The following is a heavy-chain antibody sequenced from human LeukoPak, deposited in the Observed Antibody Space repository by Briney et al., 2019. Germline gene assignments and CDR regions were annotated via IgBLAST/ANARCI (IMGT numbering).Heavy chain of an antibody. D-gene: IGHD3-22*01. V-gene: IGHV4-30-4*07. CDR3: ARVTRHDSFLDAFDI. Sequence: SETLSLTCAVSGGSISRGGYSWSWTRQPPGKGLEGIGYIYYSRGAYYNPSLESRVTISVDTSKTQFSLKLSSVTTAHTPVYYYARVTRHDSFLDAFDIWGQGTTVTVSS. CDR2: IYYSRGA. CDR1: GGSISRGGYS. J-gene: IGHJ3*02.